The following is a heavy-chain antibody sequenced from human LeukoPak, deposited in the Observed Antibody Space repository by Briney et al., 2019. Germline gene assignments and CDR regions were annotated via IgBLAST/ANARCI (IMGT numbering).Heavy chain of an antibody. CDR1: GFTVSSNY. D-gene: IGHD3-22*01. Sequence: GGSLRLSCAASGFTVSSNYMSWVRQAPGKGLEGVSVIYSGGSTYYADSVKGRFTISRDNSKNTLYLQMNSLRAEDTAVYYCARSVYYYDSSGYYPNYDYFDYWGQGTLVTVSS. V-gene: IGHV3-66*01. J-gene: IGHJ4*02. CDR3: ARSVYYYDSSGYYPNYDYFDY. CDR2: IYSGGST.